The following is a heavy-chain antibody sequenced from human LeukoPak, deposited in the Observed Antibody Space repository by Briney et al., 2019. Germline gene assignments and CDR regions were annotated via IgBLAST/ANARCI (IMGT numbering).Heavy chain of an antibody. V-gene: IGHV4-61*02. CDR3: AREMVVPAAEGWFDP. CDR2: IYTSGST. D-gene: IGHD2-2*01. CDR1: GGSISSGSYY. Sequence: SETLSLTCTVSGGSISSGSYYWSWIRQPAGKGLEWIVRIYTSGSTNYNPSLKSRVTISVDTSKNQFSLKLSSVTAADTAVYYCAREMVVPAAEGWFDPWGQGTLVTVSS. J-gene: IGHJ5*02.